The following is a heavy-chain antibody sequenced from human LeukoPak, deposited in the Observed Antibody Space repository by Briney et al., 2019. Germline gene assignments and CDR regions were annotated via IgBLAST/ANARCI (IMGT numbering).Heavy chain of an antibody. CDR1: DFTVSSNY. D-gene: IGHD4-17*01. J-gene: IGHJ4*02. Sequence: PGGSLRLSCAASDFTVSSNYMSWVRQAPGKGLEWVSVIYSGGTTKYADSVKGRFTISRDNSKNTLYLQMNSLRVEDTALYYCASRSGGDYPYFDYWGQGTLVTVSS. V-gene: IGHV3-53*01. CDR2: IYSGGTT. CDR3: ASRSGGDYPYFDY.